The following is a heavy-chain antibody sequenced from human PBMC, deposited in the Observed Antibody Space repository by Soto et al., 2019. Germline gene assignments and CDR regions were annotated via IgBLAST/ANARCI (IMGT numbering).Heavy chain of an antibody. CDR3: AHPRGYGVFDAYDI. V-gene: IGHV3-23*01. J-gene: IGHJ3*02. Sequence: GWSLRLSCESSVFTFSTYAMSWVRQAPGKGLEWVSALTPSGGERFYADSVKGRFTISRDNSMNALYLQMNSLRIEDTAVYYCAHPRGYGVFDAYDIWGQGTMVTVSS. CDR2: LTPSGGER. D-gene: IGHD4-17*01. CDR1: VFTFSTYA.